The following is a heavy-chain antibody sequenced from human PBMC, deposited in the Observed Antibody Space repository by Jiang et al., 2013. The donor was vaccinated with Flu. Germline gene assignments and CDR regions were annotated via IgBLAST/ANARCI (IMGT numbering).Heavy chain of an antibody. CDR3: ARDSVAAAGTDY. D-gene: IGHD6-13*01. CDR2: ISSSSSYT. J-gene: IGHJ4*02. V-gene: IGHV3-11*05. Sequence: YISSSSSYTNYADSVKGRFTISRDNAKNSLYPQMNSLRAEDTAVYYCARDSVAAAGTDYWGQGTLVTVSS.